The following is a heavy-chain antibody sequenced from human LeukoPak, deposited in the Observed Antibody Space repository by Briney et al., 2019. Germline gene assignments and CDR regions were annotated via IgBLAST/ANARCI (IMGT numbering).Heavy chain of an antibody. CDR1: GYTFTSYY. CDR3: ASHLYSSSWSDAFDI. V-gene: IGHV1-2*06. CDR2: INPNSGGT. J-gene: IGHJ3*02. D-gene: IGHD6-13*01. Sequence: ASVKVSCKASGYTFTSYYMHWVRQAPGQGLEWMGRINPNSGGTNYAQKFQGRVTMTRDTSISTAYMELSRLRSDDTAVYYCASHLYSSSWSDAFDIWGQGTMVTVSS.